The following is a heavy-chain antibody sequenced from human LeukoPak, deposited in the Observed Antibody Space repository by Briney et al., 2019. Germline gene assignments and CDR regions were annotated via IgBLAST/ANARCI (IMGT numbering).Heavy chain of an antibody. Sequence: PGGSLRLSCAASGFTFDDYAMHWVRQAPGKGLEWVSGISWNSGSIGYADSVKGRFTISRDNPKNTLYLQMNSLRAEDTAVYYCAREGTSGIAVAGFDYWGQGTLVTVSS. J-gene: IGHJ4*02. CDR1: GFTFDDYA. V-gene: IGHV3-9*01. CDR2: ISWNSGSI. D-gene: IGHD6-19*01. CDR3: AREGTSGIAVAGFDY.